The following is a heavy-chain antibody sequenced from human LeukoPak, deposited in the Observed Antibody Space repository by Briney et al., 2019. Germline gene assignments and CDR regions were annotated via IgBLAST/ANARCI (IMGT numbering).Heavy chain of an antibody. CDR1: GGSFSGYY. CDR2: ISYDGSNK. J-gene: IGHJ3*02. D-gene: IGHD2-15*01. Sequence: LSLTCAVYGGSFSGYYWSWIRQPPGKGLEWVALISYDGSNKNYGDSVKGRFTISRDNSQNTLFLQMNSLRAEDTALYYCAKDRRCSGGSCYYDASDIWGQGTMVTVSS. CDR3: AKDRRCSGGSCYYDASDI. V-gene: IGHV3-30*18.